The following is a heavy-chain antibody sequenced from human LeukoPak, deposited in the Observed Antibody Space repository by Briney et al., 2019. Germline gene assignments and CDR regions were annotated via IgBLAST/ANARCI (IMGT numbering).Heavy chain of an antibody. CDR3: ARDRRGQPRNRNWFDP. Sequence: SETLSLTCTVSGGSIRSYYWSWIRQPAGKGLEWIGRIYTSGSTNYNPSLKSRVTMSVDTSKNQFSLKLSSVTAADTAVYYCARDRRGQPRNRNWFDPWGQGTLVTVSS. J-gene: IGHJ5*02. D-gene: IGHD1-14*01. CDR2: IYTSGST. V-gene: IGHV4-4*07. CDR1: GGSIRSYY.